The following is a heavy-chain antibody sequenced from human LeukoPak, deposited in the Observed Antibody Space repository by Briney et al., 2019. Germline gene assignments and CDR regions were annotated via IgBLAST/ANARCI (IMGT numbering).Heavy chain of an antibody. CDR3: PRAGWYTLDN. Sequence: SETLSPTCAVSGSSISISNWLSWVRQPPGKGLEWIGEICHSGSTNYNPSIKSPVTISGDNSKNQFSLKMNSMTAADTAVYYCPRAGWYTLDNWGQGTLVTASS. D-gene: IGHD2-15*01. J-gene: IGHJ4*02. V-gene: IGHV4-4*02. CDR1: GSSISISNW. CDR2: ICHSGST.